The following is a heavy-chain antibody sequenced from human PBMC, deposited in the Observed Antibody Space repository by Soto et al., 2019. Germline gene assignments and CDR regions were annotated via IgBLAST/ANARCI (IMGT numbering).Heavy chain of an antibody. Sequence: GGSLRLSCAASGFTFSSYAMSWVRQAPGKGLEWASAISGSGGSTYYADSVKGRFTISRDNSKNTLYLQMNSLRAEDTAVYYCAKEVEDLGYCSGGSCLNYNWFDPWGQGTLVTVSS. CDR3: AKEVEDLGYCSGGSCLNYNWFDP. V-gene: IGHV3-23*01. J-gene: IGHJ5*02. CDR1: GFTFSSYA. D-gene: IGHD2-15*01. CDR2: ISGSGGST.